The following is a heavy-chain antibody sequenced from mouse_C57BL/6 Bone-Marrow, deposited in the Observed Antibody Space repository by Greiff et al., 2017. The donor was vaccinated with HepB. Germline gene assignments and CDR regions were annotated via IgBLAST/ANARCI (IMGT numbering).Heavy chain of an antibody. Sequence: QVQLKESGPGLVQPSQRLSITCTVSGFSLTSYGVHWVRQSPGKGLEWLGVIWRGGSTDYNAAFMSRLSITKDNSKSQVFFKMNSLQADDTAIYYCAKNGGGYGNPFAYWGQGTLVTVSA. V-gene: IGHV2-5*01. CDR3: AKNGGGYGNPFAY. CDR1: GFSLTSYG. D-gene: IGHD2-1*01. CDR2: IWRGGST. J-gene: IGHJ3*01.